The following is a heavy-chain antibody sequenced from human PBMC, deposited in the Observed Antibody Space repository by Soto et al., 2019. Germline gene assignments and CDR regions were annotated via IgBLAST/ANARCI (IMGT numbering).Heavy chain of an antibody. CDR3: ARGVYRSSWRYYYYGMDV. J-gene: IGHJ6*02. D-gene: IGHD6-13*01. Sequence: SETLSLTCAVYGGSFSGYYWSWIRQPPGKGLEWIGEINHSGSTNYNPSLRSRVTISVDTSKNQFSLKLSSVTAADTAVYYCARGVYRSSWRYYYYGMDVWGQGTTVNV. V-gene: IGHV4-34*01. CDR2: INHSGST. CDR1: GGSFSGYY.